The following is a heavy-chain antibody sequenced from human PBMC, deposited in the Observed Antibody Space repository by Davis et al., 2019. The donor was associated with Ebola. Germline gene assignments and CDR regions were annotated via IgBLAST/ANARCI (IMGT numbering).Heavy chain of an antibody. J-gene: IGHJ5*02. D-gene: IGHD3-3*02. CDR1: GGSISSYY. V-gene: IGHV4-59*01. CDR3: ARVSFSWFDP. Sequence: SETLSLTCTVSGGSISSYYWSCIRQPPGKGLEWIGYIYYSGSTNYNPSLKSRVTISVDTSKNQFSLKLSSVTAADTAVYYCARVSFSWFDPWGQGTLVTVSS. CDR2: IYYSGST.